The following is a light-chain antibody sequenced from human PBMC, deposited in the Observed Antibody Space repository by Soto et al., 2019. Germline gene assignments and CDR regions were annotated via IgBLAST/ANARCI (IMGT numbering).Light chain of an antibody. CDR2: FAS. CDR3: QHRHDWPLT. V-gene: IGKV3-11*01. CDR1: QSVSSF. Sequence: EMVLTQSGATLSLSPGDLDSLSCSASQSVSSFLAWYQQRPGQAPRLLIYFASNRAAGVPPRFSGSGSGTDFTLAISGLEPEDFAVYSCQHRHDWPLTCGGGTKVEIK. J-gene: IGKJ4*01.